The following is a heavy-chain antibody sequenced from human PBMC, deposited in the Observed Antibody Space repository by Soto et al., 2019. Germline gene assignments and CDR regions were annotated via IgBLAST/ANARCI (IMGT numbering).Heavy chain of an antibody. D-gene: IGHD6-13*01. Sequence: GGSLRLSCAASGFTFSSYWMSWVRQAPGKGLEWVANIKQDGSEKYYVDSVKGRFTISRDNSKNSLYLQMNSLRAEDTAVYYCAREMLGYSSSWYQGDWFDPWGQGTLVTVSS. J-gene: IGHJ5*02. V-gene: IGHV3-7*03. CDR3: AREMLGYSSSWYQGDWFDP. CDR2: IKQDGSEK. CDR1: GFTFSSYW.